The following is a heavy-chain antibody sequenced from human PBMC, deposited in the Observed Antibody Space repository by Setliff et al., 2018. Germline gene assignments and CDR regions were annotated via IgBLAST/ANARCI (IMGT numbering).Heavy chain of an antibody. V-gene: IGHV1-18*01. CDR3: ARDEIRPITPDY. J-gene: IGHJ4*02. CDR1: GFVFITYA. CDR2: ISGYYGYT. D-gene: IGHD1-20*01. Sequence: GASVKVSCKTSGFVFITYAITWVRQAPGQGLEWMGWISGYYGYTVYAQKLQGRVTMTTDTSTSTAYMEMRSLTSDDTAVYYCARDEIRPITPDYWGQGTLVTVSS.